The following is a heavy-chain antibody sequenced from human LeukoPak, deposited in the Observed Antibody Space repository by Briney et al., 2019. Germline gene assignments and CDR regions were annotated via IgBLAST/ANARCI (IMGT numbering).Heavy chain of an antibody. J-gene: IGHJ4*02. CDR1: GYTFTGYY. D-gene: IGHD3-3*01. Sequence: ASVKVSCKASGYTFTGYYMHWVRQAPGQGLEWMGWINPNSGGANYAQKFQGRVTVTRDTSITTAYMELSRLRSDDTAVYYCTRGGFLQWYHSDYWGQGTLVTVSS. CDR2: INPNSGGA. CDR3: TRGGFLQWYHSDY. V-gene: IGHV1-2*02.